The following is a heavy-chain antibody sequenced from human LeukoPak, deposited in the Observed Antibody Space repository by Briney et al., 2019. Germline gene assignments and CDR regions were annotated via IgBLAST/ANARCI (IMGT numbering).Heavy chain of an antibody. D-gene: IGHD2-21*02. J-gene: IGHJ3*02. CDR3: ARAGVVTAILGAFDI. Sequence: PGRSLRLSCAASGFTFSSCAMHWVRQAPGKGLEGVAVISYDGSNKYYADSVKGRFTISRDNSKNTLYLQMNSLRAEDTAVYYCARAGVVTAILGAFDIWGQGTMVTVS. CDR2: ISYDGSNK. CDR1: GFTFSSCA. V-gene: IGHV3-30-3*01.